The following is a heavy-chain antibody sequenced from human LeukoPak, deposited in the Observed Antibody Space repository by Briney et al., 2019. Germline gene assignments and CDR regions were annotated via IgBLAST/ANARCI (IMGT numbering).Heavy chain of an antibody. D-gene: IGHD3-22*01. Sequence: ASVKVSFKASGYTFTGYGISWVRQAPGQGLEWMGWISAYNGNTNYAQKLQGRVTMTTDTSTSTAYMELRSLRSDDTAVYYCASSGGGYDSSGYQFDYWGQGTLVTVSS. V-gene: IGHV1-18*01. CDR1: GYTFTGYG. CDR2: ISAYNGNT. J-gene: IGHJ4*02. CDR3: ASSGGGYDSSGYQFDY.